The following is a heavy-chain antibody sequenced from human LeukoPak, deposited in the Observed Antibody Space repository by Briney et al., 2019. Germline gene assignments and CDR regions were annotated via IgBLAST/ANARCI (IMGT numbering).Heavy chain of an antibody. V-gene: IGHV1-46*01. CDR2: INLSGGST. J-gene: IGHJ4*02. CDR1: GYTFTSYH. Sequence: ASVKVSCKASGYTFTSYHMHWVRQAPGQGLEWMGLINLSGGSTTYAQRFQGRVTLTRDTSTSTVYMELSSLRSEDTAVYYRARDYVDDIPMIKDYWGQGTLVTVSS. D-gene: IGHD2-8*01. CDR3: ARDYVDDIPMIKDY.